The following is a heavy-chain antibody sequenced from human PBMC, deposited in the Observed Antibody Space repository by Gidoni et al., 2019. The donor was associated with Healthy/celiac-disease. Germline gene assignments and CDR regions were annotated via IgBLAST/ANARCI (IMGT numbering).Heavy chain of an antibody. J-gene: IGHJ6*02. V-gene: IGHV1-69*01. Sequence: QVQLVQSGAEVKTPGSSVKVSCKASGGTFSSYAISWVRQAPGQGLEWMGGIIPIFGTANYAQKFQGRVTITADESTSTADMELSSLRSEDTAVYYCARVFCGGECYPYYYYYGMDVWGQGTTVTVSS. D-gene: IGHD2-21*01. CDR2: IIPIFGTA. CDR1: GGTFSSYA. CDR3: ARVFCGGECYPYYYYYGMDV.